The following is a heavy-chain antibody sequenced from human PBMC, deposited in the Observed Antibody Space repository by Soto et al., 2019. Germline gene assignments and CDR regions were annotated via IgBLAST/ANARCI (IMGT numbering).Heavy chain of an antibody. CDR2: IIPIFGIA. V-gene: IGHV1-69*08. Sequence: QVQLVQSGAEVKKPGSSVKVSCKASGGTFSRYSITWVRQAPGHGLEWIGRIIPIFGIASYAQKFQGRVTITADVSTSTAYMELSSLRSDDTAVYYCAREDRERENGLVPAAIDGMDVWGQGTTVTVSS. J-gene: IGHJ6*02. D-gene: IGHD2-2*01. CDR3: AREDRERENGLVPAAIDGMDV. CDR1: GGTFSRYS.